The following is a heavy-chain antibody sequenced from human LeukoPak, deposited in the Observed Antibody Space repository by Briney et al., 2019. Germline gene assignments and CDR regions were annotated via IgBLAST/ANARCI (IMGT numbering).Heavy chain of an antibody. D-gene: IGHD3-16*01. CDR3: ARHYYDYVWGSYGIDY. V-gene: IGHV7-4-1*02. J-gene: IGHJ4*02. CDR1: GYIFNSYA. Sequence: GASVKVSCKASGYIFNSYAMNWVRQAPGQGLEWMGWINTKTGNPTYAQGFTGRFVFSLDTSVSTAYLQISSLKAEDTAVYYCARHYYDYVWGSYGIDYWGQGTLVTVSS. CDR2: INTKTGNP.